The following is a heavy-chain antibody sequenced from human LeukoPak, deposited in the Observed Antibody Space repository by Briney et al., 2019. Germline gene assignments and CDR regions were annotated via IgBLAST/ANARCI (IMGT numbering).Heavy chain of an antibody. J-gene: IGHJ2*01. CDR3: ARVALLNFLARHHGYFDL. Sequence: PSQTLSLTCTVSGGSISSGSYCRSWIRQPAGKGLEWIGRIYTSGSTNYNPSLKSRVTISVDTSKNQFSLKLSSVTAADTAVYYCARVALLNFLARHHGYFDLWGRGTLVTVSS. CDR1: GGSISSGSYC. V-gene: IGHV4-61*02. D-gene: IGHD2/OR15-2a*01. CDR2: IYTSGST.